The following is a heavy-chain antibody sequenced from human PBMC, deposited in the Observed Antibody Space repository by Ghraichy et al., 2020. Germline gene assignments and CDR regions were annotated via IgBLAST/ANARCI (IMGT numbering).Heavy chain of an antibody. V-gene: IGHV3-64*04. CDR3: ARDWDYHENDKYYDAYDC. Sequence: GGSLRLSCAASGFTFSSFDMQWVRQAPGKGLEYVSTIYSDGGTTYYADSVKGRFTVSRDNAKNTLYLQMNSLRAEDMAIYYCARDWDYHENDKYYDAYDCWGQGTLVTVSS. J-gene: IGHJ4*02. CDR2: IYSDGGTT. D-gene: IGHD2/OR15-2a*01. CDR1: GFTFSSFD.